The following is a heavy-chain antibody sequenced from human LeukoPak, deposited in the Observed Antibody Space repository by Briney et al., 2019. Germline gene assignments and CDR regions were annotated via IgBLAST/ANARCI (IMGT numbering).Heavy chain of an antibody. CDR3: ARGRITIFGVVIIAGDFDY. CDR2: MNPNSGNT. J-gene: IGHJ4*02. Sequence: ASVKVSCKASGYTFTRYDINWVRQATGQGLEWMGWMNPNSGNTGYAQKFQGRVTITRNTSISTAYMELSSLRSEDTAVYYCARGRITIFGVVIIAGDFDYWGQGTLVTVSS. V-gene: IGHV1-8*03. D-gene: IGHD3-3*01. CDR1: GYTFTRYD.